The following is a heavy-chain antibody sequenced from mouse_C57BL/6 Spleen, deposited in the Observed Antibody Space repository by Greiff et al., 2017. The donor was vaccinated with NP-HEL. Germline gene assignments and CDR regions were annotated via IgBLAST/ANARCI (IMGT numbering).Heavy chain of an antibody. Sequence: EVKLMESGGGLVKPGGSLKLSCAASGFTFSDYGMHWVRQAPEKGLEWVAYISSGSSTIYYADTVKGRFTISRDNAKNTLFLQMTRLRFEDTAMYYCARYYGSSHTPLFAYWGQGTLVTVSA. CDR2: ISSGSSTI. J-gene: IGHJ3*01. CDR3: ARYYGSSHTPLFAY. CDR1: GFTFSDYG. D-gene: IGHD1-1*01. V-gene: IGHV5-17*01.